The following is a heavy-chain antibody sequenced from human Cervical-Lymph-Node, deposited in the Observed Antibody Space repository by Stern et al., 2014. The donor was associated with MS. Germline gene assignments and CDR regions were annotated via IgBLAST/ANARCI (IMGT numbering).Heavy chain of an antibody. CDR1: GFTFSSYG. Sequence: MQLVESGGGVVQPGRSLRLSCAASGFTFSSYGMHWVRQAPGKGLELVAVISYDGSNKYYADSVKGRFTISRDNSKNTLYLQINSLRAEDTAVYYCAKEGRFLEWFPYYYGMDVWGQGTTVTVSS. D-gene: IGHD3-3*01. CDR3: AKEGRFLEWFPYYYGMDV. J-gene: IGHJ6*02. CDR2: ISYDGSNK. V-gene: IGHV3-30*18.